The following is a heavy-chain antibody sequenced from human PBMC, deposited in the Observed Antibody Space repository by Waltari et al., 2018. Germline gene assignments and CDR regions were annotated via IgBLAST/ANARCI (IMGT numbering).Heavy chain of an antibody. J-gene: IGHJ5*02. CDR3: ARDWGAAAGIVSWFDP. CDR1: GGTFSSYA. Sequence: QVQLVQSGAEVKKHGSSVKVSCKASGGTFSSYAISWLRQAPGQGLEWMGGIIPIFGTANYAQKFQGRVTITADESTSTAYMELSSLRSEDTAVYYCARDWGAAAGIVSWFDPWGQGTLVTVSS. V-gene: IGHV1-69*01. CDR2: IIPIFGTA. D-gene: IGHD6-13*01.